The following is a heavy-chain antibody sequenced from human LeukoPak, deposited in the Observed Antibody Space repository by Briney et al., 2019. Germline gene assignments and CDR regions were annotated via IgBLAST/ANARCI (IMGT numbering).Heavy chain of an antibody. J-gene: IGHJ2*01. Sequence: PSETLSLTCTLSGRSISTSTYYWGWIPQPPGKRLEGMGSISYSGSTYNHPSLKSRVTISVDTSKNKFSLKLSSVPAPDTAVYYCARRVYSGSYNWYFDLWGRGTLVTVSS. V-gene: IGHV4-39*01. CDR3: ARRVYSGSYNWYFDL. D-gene: IGHD1-26*01. CDR2: ISYSGST. CDR1: GRSISTSTYY.